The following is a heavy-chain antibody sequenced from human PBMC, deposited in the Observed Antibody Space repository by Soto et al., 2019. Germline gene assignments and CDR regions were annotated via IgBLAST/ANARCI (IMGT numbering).Heavy chain of an antibody. V-gene: IGHV1-69*12. CDR3: ARDFEYSSSQGGYHGMDV. CDR1: GGTFSSYA. D-gene: IGHD6-6*01. J-gene: IGHJ6*02. CDR2: IIPIFGTA. Sequence: QVQLVQSGAEVKKPGSSVKVSCKASGGTFSSYAISWVRQAPGQGLEWMGGIIPIFGTANYAQKFQGRVTITADESTSTAYMELSSLRSEDTAVYYCARDFEYSSSQGGYHGMDVWGQGTTVTVSS.